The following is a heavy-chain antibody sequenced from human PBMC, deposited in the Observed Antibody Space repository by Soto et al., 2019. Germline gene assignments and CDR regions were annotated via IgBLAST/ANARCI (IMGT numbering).Heavy chain of an antibody. CDR2: ISTSSSTI. CDR1: GFTFSSYN. D-gene: IGHD2-2*01. CDR3: ARVVWSSASFDY. V-gene: IGHV3-48*02. J-gene: IGHJ4*02. Sequence: EVQLEESGGGLVQPGGSLRLSCAASGFTFSSYNINWVRQAPGKGLEWVSHISTSSSTIYYADSVKGRFTISRDNAKNSLYLQMNSLRDEDTAVYYCARVVWSSASFDYWGQGTLVTVSS.